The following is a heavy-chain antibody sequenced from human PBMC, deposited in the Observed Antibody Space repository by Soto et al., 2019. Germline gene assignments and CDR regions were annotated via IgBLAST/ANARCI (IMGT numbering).Heavy chain of an antibody. CDR3: ARDDEYSGNGMDV. D-gene: IGHD3-10*01. V-gene: IGHV3-33*01. CDR2: ILNDGSNR. Sequence: QVQLVESGGGVVQPGRSLRLSCAASGFTFSNYGMHWVRQAPGKGVEWEAVILNDGSNRYHADSVKDRFTISRDNSKNTLYLQMNSLRAEDTAVYYCARDDEYSGNGMDVWGQGTTVTVS. J-gene: IGHJ6*02. CDR1: GFTFSNYG.